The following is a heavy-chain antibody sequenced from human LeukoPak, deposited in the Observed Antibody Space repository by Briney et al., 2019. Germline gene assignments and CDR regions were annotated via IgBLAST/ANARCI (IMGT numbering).Heavy chain of an antibody. V-gene: IGHV3-74*01. Sequence: GGSLRLSCAASGFTFSNYTMNWVRQAPGKGLEWVSRINTDGSSISYADSVKGRFTISRDNAKNTLYLQMNSLRAEDTAVYYCARDRTYYDILTDYGMDVWGQGTTVTVSS. J-gene: IGHJ6*02. D-gene: IGHD3-9*01. CDR2: INTDGSSI. CDR1: GFTFSNYT. CDR3: ARDRTYYDILTDYGMDV.